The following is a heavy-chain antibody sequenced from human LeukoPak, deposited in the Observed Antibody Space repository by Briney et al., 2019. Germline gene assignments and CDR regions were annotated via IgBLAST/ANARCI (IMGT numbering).Heavy chain of an antibody. CDR2: IKQDGSEK. Sequence: QPGGSLRLSCAASGFTFSSYWMSWVRQAPGKGLEWVANIKQDGSEKYYVDSVKGRFTISRDNAKNSLYLQMNSLRAEDTAVYYCARETPIAAAGIFAFDIWGQGTMVTVSS. CDR3: ARETPIAAAGIFAFDI. D-gene: IGHD6-13*01. J-gene: IGHJ3*02. V-gene: IGHV3-7*01. CDR1: GFTFSSYW.